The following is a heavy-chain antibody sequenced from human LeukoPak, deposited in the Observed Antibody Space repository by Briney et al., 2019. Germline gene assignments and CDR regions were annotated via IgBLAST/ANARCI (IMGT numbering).Heavy chain of an antibody. J-gene: IGHJ6*03. CDR2: MNPNSGNT. D-gene: IGHD3-10*01. CDR1: GYTFTSYD. V-gene: IGHV1-8*01. Sequence: ASVKVSCKASGYTFTSYDINWVRQATGQGLEWMGWMNPNSGNTGYAQKFQGRVTITRNTSISTAYMELSSLRSEDTAVYYCARGPRTVWFGELRNYYYYYMDVWGKGTTVTVSS. CDR3: ARGPRTVWFGELRNYYYYYMDV.